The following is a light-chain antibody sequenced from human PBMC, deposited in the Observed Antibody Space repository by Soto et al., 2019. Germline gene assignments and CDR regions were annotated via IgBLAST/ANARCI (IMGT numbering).Light chain of an antibody. J-gene: IGKJ2*01. CDR3: QQYDTYSMYT. V-gene: IGKV1-5*01. CDR2: DAS. CDR1: QSISSW. Sequence: DIQMTQSPSTLSASVGDRVTITFRASQSISSWLAWYQQKPGKAPKLLIYDASSLESGVPSRFSGSGSGTEFTLTISSLQPDDFATYYCQQYDTYSMYTFGQGTKVDIK.